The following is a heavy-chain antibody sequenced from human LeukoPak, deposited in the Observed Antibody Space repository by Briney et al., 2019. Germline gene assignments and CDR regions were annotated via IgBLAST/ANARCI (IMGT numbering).Heavy chain of an antibody. CDR3: ASGDPGGPNDH. V-gene: IGHV4-59*01. CDR1: GASMSSFY. CDR2: VLYSGNT. Sequence: PSETLSLTCTVAGASMSSFYWSWIRQPPGKGLEWIGNVLYSGNTDYNPSLRSRVTMSIDTSKNQFSLKLSSVTAADTAVYYCASGDPGGPNDHWGQGTLVTVSS. J-gene: IGHJ5*02. D-gene: IGHD1-14*01.